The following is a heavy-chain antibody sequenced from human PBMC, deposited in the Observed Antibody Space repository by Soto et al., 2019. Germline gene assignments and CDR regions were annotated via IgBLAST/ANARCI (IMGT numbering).Heavy chain of an antibody. CDR3: ARDRGEYKRRWLWYLSH. CDR2: LNIAGSI. D-gene: IGHD6-13*01. J-gene: IGHJ1*01. Sequence: PSETLSLTCSVSGASISSYNWNWVRQPAGKGPEWVGRLNIAGSINYNPSLKSRITMSMDTSKNQISLHLRSVTAADAAIYYCARDRGEYKRRWLWYLSHWSHGTLVTVCS. V-gene: IGHV4-4*07. CDR1: GASISSYN.